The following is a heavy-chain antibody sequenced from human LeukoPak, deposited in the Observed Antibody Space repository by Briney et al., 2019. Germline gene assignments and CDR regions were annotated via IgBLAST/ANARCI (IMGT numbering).Heavy chain of an antibody. J-gene: IGHJ4*02. V-gene: IGHV3-7*01. Sequence: GGSLRLSCAASGFTFSSYWMSWVRQAPGKGLEWVANIKQDGSEKYYVDSVKGRFTISRDNAKNSLYPQMNSLRAEDTAVYYCARGHIIAVAGWRYFDYWGQGTLVTVSS. CDR1: GFTFSSYW. D-gene: IGHD6-19*01. CDR3: ARGHIIAVAGWRYFDY. CDR2: IKQDGSEK.